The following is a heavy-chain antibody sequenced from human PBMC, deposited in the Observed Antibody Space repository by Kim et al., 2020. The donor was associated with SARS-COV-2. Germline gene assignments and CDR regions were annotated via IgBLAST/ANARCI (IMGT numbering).Heavy chain of an antibody. CDR1: GGSFSGYY. CDR3: ASIVVVVDANHSYAAWFDP. Sequence: SQTLSLTCAVYGGSFSGYYWSWIRQPPGKGLEWIGEINHSGSTNYNPSLKSRVTISVDTSKNQFSLKLSSVTAADPAVYYCASIVVVVDANHSYAAWFDP. CDR2: INHSGST. J-gene: IGHJ5*02. D-gene: IGHD2-15*01. V-gene: IGHV4-34*01.